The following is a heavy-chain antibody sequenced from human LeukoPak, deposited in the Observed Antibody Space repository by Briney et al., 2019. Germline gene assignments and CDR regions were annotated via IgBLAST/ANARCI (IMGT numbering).Heavy chain of an antibody. CDR1: GYSFTNYW. J-gene: IGHJ5*02. V-gene: IGHV5-51*01. CDR3: ARKNPTALRNNWFDP. D-gene: IGHD5-18*01. Sequence: GESLKISCKGSGYSFTNYWIAWVRQMPGKGVEWMGAINPGGSHIRYSPSFQGQVTISTDKSISTAYLQWSSLKASDTAIYYCARKNPTALRNNWFDPWGQGTLVTVSS. CDR2: INPGGSHI.